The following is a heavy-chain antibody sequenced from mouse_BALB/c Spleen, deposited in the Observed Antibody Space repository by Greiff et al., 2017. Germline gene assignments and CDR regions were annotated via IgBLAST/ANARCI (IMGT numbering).Heavy chain of an antibody. J-gene: IGHJ1*01. Sequence: VKLMESGPGLVQPSQSLSITCTVSGFSLTSYGVHWVRQSPGKGLEWLGVIWSGGSTDYNAAFISRLSISKDNSKSQVFFKMNSLQANDTAIYYCARMREDDLTMWYFDVWGAGTTVTVSS. CDR2: IWSGGST. D-gene: IGHD2-12*01. V-gene: IGHV2-2*02. CDR3: ARMREDDLTMWYFDV. CDR1: GFSLTSYG.